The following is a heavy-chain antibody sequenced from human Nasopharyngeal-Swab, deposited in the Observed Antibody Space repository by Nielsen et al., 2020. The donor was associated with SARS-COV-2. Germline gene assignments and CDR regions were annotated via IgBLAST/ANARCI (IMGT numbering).Heavy chain of an antibody. J-gene: IGHJ4*02. V-gene: IGHV3-15*01. CDR2: IKSKTDGGTT. CDR3: TTLSGYPGGY. D-gene: IGHD4-23*01. CDR1: GFTFKNAW. Sequence: GESLKISCTASGFTFKNAWMSWVRQAPGKGLEWVGRIKSKTDGGTTDYAAPVKGRFTISRGDSKNTLYLQMNSLKTEDTAVYYCTTLSGYPGGYWGQGTLVTVSS.